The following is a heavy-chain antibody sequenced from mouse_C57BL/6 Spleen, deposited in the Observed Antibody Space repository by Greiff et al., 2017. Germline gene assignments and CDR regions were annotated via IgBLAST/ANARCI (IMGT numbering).Heavy chain of an antibody. D-gene: IGHD1-1*01. CDR2: IYPGSGST. J-gene: IGHJ3*01. V-gene: IGHV1-55*01. CDR1: GYTFTSYW. Sequence: QVQLQQSGAELVKPGASVKMSCKASGYTFTSYWITWVKQRPGQGLEWIGDIYPGSGSTNYNEKFKSKDTLTVDTSSSTAYMQLSSLTSEDSAVYYCARRGILLLRVNYWGQGTLGTVSA. CDR3: ARRGILLLRVNY.